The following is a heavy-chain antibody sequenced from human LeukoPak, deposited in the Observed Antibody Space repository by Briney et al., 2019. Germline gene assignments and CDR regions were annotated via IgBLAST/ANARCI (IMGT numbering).Heavy chain of an antibody. Sequence: GGSLRLSCFGSGFTFSNYWMTWLRQAPGEGLEWVANIKEDGSVIYYEDSVRGRFTISRDNAKNSLYLQMNSLRAEDTAVYYCAKAGDSSGWYKTYYFDYWGQGTLVTVSS. J-gene: IGHJ4*02. CDR3: AKAGDSSGWYKTYYFDY. V-gene: IGHV3-7*03. D-gene: IGHD6-19*01. CDR1: GFTFSNYW. CDR2: IKEDGSVI.